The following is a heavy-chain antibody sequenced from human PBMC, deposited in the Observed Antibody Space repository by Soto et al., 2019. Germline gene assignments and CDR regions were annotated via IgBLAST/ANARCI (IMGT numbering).Heavy chain of an antibody. D-gene: IGHD1-1*01. V-gene: IGHV3-30-3*01. CDR1: GFTFSSYA. J-gene: IGHJ6*02. CDR3: ARDFPKLLSTTGTHTPYYYGMGV. CDR2: ISYDGSNK. Sequence: GGSLRLSCAASGFTFSSYAMHWVRQAPGKGLEWVAVISYDGSNKYYADSVKGRFTISRDNSKNTLYLQMNSLRAEDTAVYYCARDFPKLLSTTGTHTPYYYGMGVWGQGTTVTVSS.